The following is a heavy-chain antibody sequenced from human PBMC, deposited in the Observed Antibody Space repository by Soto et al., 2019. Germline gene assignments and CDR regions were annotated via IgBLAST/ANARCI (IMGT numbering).Heavy chain of an antibody. J-gene: IGHJ4*02. Sequence: EVQLLESGGGVVHPGGSLSLSCVASGFNFKKFAMAWVRQAAGEGLEWVSGMSCCGGSASYADSVKGRFSIARDDSKHTVSLQLNSLRVEDTAQYYCAKADGQQWLIPHLDNGGQGTLVTVS. CDR2: MSCCGGSA. CDR3: AKADGQQWLIPHLDN. V-gene: IGHV3-23*01. D-gene: IGHD6-19*01. CDR1: GFNFKKFA.